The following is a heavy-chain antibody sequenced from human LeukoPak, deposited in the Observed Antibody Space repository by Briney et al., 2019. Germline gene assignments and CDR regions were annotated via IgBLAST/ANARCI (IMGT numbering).Heavy chain of an antibody. CDR3: RAWLNFMDV. CDR1: GFTPSSYD. CDR2: MSRSGSSI. D-gene: IGHD6-19*01. Sequence: PGGSLRLSCAASGFTPSSYDMKWVRQAPGKGLEWVSYMSRSGSSIYYADSVKGRFTMSRDNAKNSLYLQMDSLRAEDTAVYYCRAWLNFMDVWGKGTTVTISS. J-gene: IGHJ6*03. V-gene: IGHV3-48*03.